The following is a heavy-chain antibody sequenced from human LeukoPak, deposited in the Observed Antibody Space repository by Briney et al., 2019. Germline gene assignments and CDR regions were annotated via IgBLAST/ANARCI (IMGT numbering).Heavy chain of an antibody. D-gene: IGHD6-13*01. J-gene: IGHJ4*02. CDR3: ARGVYIAAAQYGY. CDR1: GGSISSYY. V-gene: IGHV4-59*08. Sequence: PSETLSLTCTVSGGSISSYYWSRIRQPPGKGLEWIGYIYYSGSTNYNPSLKCRVTISVDTSKNQFSLKLSSVTAADTAVYYCARGVYIAAAQYGYWGQGTLVTVSS. CDR2: IYYSGST.